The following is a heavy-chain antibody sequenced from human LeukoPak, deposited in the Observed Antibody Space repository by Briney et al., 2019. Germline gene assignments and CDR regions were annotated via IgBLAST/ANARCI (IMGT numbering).Heavy chain of an antibody. CDR3: ETPYCNCISCLDVFNM. CDR1: GVSVSDGRYY. D-gene: IGHD2/OR15-2a*01. V-gene: IGHV4-31*03. CDR2: KYYSGSA. J-gene: IGHJ3*02. Sequence: SETLSLTCNASGVSVSDGRYYLTWIRQHPGKGLEWIGYKYYSGSAKYNPSLKSRLTISIDTSKNQFSLQLSSVTAADTATYYCETPYCNCISCLDVFNMWGQGTRVTVSS.